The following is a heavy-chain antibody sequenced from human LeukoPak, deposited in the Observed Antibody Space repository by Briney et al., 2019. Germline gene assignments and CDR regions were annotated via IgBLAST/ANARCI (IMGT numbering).Heavy chain of an antibody. J-gene: IGHJ4*02. D-gene: IGHD3-9*01. V-gene: IGHV4-39*01. Sequence: SETLSLTCTVSGGSVSSSIYYWGWIRQPPGKGLEWIGSIYYSGSTSYNPSLKSRVTISVDTSKNQFSLKLTSVTAADTAVYYCASRNDILTGYVFDFWGRGTLVTVSS. CDR2: IYYSGST. CDR1: GGSVSSSIYY. CDR3: ASRNDILTGYVFDF.